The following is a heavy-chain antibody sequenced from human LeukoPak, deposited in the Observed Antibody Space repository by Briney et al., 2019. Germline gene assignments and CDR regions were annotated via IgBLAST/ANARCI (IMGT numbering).Heavy chain of an antibody. CDR2: VSGSDDST. Sequence: PGGSLRLSCAASGFSFRNYAMNWVRQAPGKGLEWVSAVSGSDDSTYYADSVKGRFTISRDNSKNTLFLQMNSLRAEDTAVYYCAKDRDSGYYPFDYWGQGTLVTVSS. D-gene: IGHD5-12*01. CDR1: GFSFRNYA. J-gene: IGHJ4*02. CDR3: AKDRDSGYYPFDY. V-gene: IGHV3-23*01.